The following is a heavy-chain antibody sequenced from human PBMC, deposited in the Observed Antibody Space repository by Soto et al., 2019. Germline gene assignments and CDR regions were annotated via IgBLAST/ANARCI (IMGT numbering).Heavy chain of an antibody. V-gene: IGHV6-1*01. CDR1: GDSVSSDSAA. CDR2: TYYRSKWYN. J-gene: IGHJ5*02. Sequence: SQTLSLTCAISGDSVSSDSAAWNWIRQSPSRGLEWLGRTYYRSKWYNDYAVSVKSRITINPDTSKNQFSLQLNSVTPEDTAVYYCARGILSSSSWYFGWFDTWGQGTTVTVS. D-gene: IGHD6-13*01. CDR3: ARGILSSSSWYFGWFDT.